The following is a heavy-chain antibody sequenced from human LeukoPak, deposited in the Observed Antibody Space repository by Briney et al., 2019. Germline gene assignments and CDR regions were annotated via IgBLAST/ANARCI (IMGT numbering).Heavy chain of an antibody. D-gene: IGHD6-13*01. J-gene: IGHJ5*02. CDR1: GDSISNYY. V-gene: IGHV4-59*01. Sequence: SETLSLTCAVSGDSISNYYWTWIRQPPGKGLEWIGYIYYSGTTNYNPSLKSRVTISVDTSKSQFSLRLSSVTAADTAMYYCARLSAAAGSNWFDPWGQGTLVTVSS. CDR3: ARLSAAAGSNWFDP. CDR2: IYYSGTT.